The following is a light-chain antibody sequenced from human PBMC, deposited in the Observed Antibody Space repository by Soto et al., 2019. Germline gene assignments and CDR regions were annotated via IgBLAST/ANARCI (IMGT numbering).Light chain of an antibody. J-gene: IGKJ5*01. Sequence: IQLTQSPSSLSASVGDRVTITCRASQGIRSYLAWYQQKPGKAPNLLIYAASTLQSGVPSRFSGSGSGTDFTLTISSLQPEDFATYYCQQLNNYPRTFGQGTRLEIK. CDR3: QQLNNYPRT. CDR1: QGIRSY. V-gene: IGKV1-9*01. CDR2: AAS.